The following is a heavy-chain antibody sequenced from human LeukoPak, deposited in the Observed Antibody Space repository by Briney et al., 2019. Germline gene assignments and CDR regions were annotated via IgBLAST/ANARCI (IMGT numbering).Heavy chain of an antibody. CDR1: GFTFSSYS. CDR2: ISSSSIYI. V-gene: IGHV3-21*01. D-gene: IGHD1-26*01. J-gene: IGHJ4*02. Sequence: PGGSLRLSCAASGFTFSSYSMNWVRQAPGKGLEWVSSISSSSIYIYYADSVKGRFTISRDNAKNSLYLQMNSLRAEDTAVYYCARGGAHDYWGQGTLVTVSS. CDR3: ARGGAHDY.